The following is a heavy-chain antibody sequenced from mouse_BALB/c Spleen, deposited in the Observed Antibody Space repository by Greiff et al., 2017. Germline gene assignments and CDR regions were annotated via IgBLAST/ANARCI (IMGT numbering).Heavy chain of an antibody. J-gene: IGHJ2*01. V-gene: IGHV1-4*02. D-gene: IGHD3-1*01. CDR2: INPSSGYT. CDR1: GYTFTSYT. CDR3: ARGPARATPFDY. Sequence: QVQLKESAADLARPGASVKMSCKASGYTFTSYTMHWVKQRPGQGLEWIGYINPSSGYTEYNQKFKDKTTLTADKSSSTAYMQLSSLTSEDSAVYYCARGPARATPFDYWGQGTTLTVSS.